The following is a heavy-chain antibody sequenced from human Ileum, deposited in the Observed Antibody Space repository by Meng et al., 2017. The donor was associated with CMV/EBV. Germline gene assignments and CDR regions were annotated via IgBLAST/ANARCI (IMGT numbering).Heavy chain of an antibody. CDR2: INWKGSRT. V-gene: IGHV3-20*04. J-gene: IGHJ6*02. D-gene: IGHD3-16*01. CDR1: GFTFEDYG. CDR3: ARDRWGPDV. Sequence: GESLKISCAASGFTFEDYGMNWVRQAPGKGLEWVSGINWKGSRTDYADSVKGRFTISRDDAKNSLYLQMNSLRDEDTALYYCARDRWGPDVWGQGTTVTVSS.